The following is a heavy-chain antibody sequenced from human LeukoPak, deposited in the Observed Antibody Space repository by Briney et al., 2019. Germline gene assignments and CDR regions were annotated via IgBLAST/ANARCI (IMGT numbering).Heavy chain of an antibody. V-gene: IGHV1-46*01. Sequence: ASVKVSCKSSGYTFINYYMRWVRQAPGQGLEWMGIINPRGGSTTYAQKFQGRVTMTRDTSTSTVYMELSSLRSEDTAVYYCARTGGTYLFDYWGQGTLVTVSS. CDR3: ARTGGTYLFDY. CDR2: INPRGGST. J-gene: IGHJ4*02. CDR1: GYTFINYY.